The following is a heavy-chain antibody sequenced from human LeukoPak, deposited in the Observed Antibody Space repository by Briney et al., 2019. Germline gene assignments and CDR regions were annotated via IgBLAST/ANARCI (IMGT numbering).Heavy chain of an antibody. V-gene: IGHV3-21*01. CDR2: ISSSSSYI. D-gene: IGHD5-12*01. CDR3: ARDPDHYSGYVDDY. CDR1: GFTFSSYS. Sequence: TGGSLRLFCAASGFTFSSYSMNWVRQAPGKGLEWVSSISSSSSYIYYADSVKGRFTISRDNAKNSLYLQMNSLRAEDTAVYYCARDPDHYSGYVDDYWGQGTLVTVSS. J-gene: IGHJ4*02.